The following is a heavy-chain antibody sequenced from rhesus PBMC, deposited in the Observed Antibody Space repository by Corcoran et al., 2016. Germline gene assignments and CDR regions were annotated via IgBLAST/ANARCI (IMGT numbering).Heavy chain of an antibody. CDR1: GFTFSDHY. J-gene: IGHJ4*01. CDR2: ISGSSSST. V-gene: IGHV3-37*01. CDR3: ARGTYYFDY. Sequence: EVQLVESGGGLVQPGGSLRLSCAASGFTFSDHYMDCVRQAPGKGLEWVSSISGSSSSTYYPDSVKGRFTISRDNAKNTLYLQMNSPRAEDTAVYYCARGTYYFDYWGQGVLVTVSS.